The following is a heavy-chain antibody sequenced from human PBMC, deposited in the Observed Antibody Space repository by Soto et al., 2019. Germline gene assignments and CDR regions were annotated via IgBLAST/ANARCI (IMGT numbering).Heavy chain of an antibody. J-gene: IGHJ4*02. V-gene: IGHV3-48*02. CDR2: ISRSSSNT. CDR3: ARAATSLGYCSSTSCYEFDY. CDR1: GFTFSSYS. Sequence: EVQLVESGGALVQPGGSLRLSCAASGFTFSSYSMNWVRQAPGKGLQWVSYISRSSSNTYYADSVKGRFTISRDNAKNSLYLQMNTLTDEDTAVYYCARAATSLGYCSSTSCYEFDYWGQGTLVTVSS. D-gene: IGHD2-2*01.